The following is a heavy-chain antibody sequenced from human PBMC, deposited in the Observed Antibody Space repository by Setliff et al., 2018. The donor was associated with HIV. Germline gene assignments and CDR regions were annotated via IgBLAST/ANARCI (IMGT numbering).Heavy chain of an antibody. Sequence: PSETLSLTCTVSGGSITYSSYYWGWIRQPPGKGLEWIGSLYYRGTTYYNPSLKSRVTISTGTSNNQFSLTLSSVTAADTAVYYCARDSSIVATTHYYYYMDVWGKGTTVTVSS. CDR1: GGSITYSSYY. CDR2: LYYRGTT. D-gene: IGHD5-12*01. J-gene: IGHJ6*03. CDR3: ARDSSIVATTHYYYYMDV. V-gene: IGHV4-39*02.